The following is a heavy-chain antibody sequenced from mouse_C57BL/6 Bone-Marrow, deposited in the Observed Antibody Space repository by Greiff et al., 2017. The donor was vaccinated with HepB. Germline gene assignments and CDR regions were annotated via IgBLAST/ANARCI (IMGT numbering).Heavy chain of an antibody. CDR3: ARGKFPYYFDY. Sequence: VQLQQPGAELVRPGSSVKLSCKASGYTFTSYWMDWVKQRPGQGLEWIGNIYPSDSETHYNQKFKDKATLTVDKSSSTAYMQLSSLTSEDSAVYYCARGKFPYYFDYWGQGTTLTVSS. J-gene: IGHJ2*01. V-gene: IGHV1-61*01. CDR2: IYPSDSET. CDR1: GYTFTSYW.